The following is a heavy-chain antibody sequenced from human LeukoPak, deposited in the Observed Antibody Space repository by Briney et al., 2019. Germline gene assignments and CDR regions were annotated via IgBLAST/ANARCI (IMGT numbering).Heavy chain of an antibody. D-gene: IGHD5-18*01. V-gene: IGHV3-23*01. J-gene: IGHJ4*02. CDR1: GFTFSSYA. Sequence: GGSLRLSCAASGFTFSSYAMSWVRQAPGKGLEWVSAISGSGGSTYYVDSVKGRFTISRDNSKNTLYLQMNSLRAEDTAVYYCAGLNFGKKRGYSYGPGDYWGQGTLVTVSS. CDR3: AGLNFGKKRGYSYGPGDY. CDR2: ISGSGGST.